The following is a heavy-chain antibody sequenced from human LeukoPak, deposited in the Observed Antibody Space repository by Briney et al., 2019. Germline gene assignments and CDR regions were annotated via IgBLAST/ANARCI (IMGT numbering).Heavy chain of an antibody. CDR2: IIPIFGTA. V-gene: IGHV1-69*01. J-gene: IGHJ6*02. CDR3: ARYGMDV. Sequence: SVKVSCKASGGTFSKYTISWVRQRPGQGLEWMGGIIPIFGTANYAQKFQGRVTITADESTSTAYMELSSLRSEDTAVYYCARYGMDVWGQGTTVTVSS. CDR1: GGTFSKYT.